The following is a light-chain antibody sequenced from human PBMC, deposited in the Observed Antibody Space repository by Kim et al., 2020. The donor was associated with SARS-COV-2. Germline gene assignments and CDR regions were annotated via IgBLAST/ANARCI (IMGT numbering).Light chain of an antibody. V-gene: IGKV2-28*01. CDR3: MQALQTPPYT. Sequence: PASISCRSSQSLLHSNGYNYLDWYLQKPGQSPQLLIYWGSNRASGVPDRFSGNGSGTDFTLKISRVEAEDVGVYYCMQALQTPPYTFGQGTKLEI. CDR1: QSLLHSNGYNY. J-gene: IGKJ2*01. CDR2: WGS.